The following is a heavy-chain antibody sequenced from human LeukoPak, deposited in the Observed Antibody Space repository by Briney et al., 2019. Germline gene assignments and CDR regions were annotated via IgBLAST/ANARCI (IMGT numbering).Heavy chain of an antibody. CDR3: ARGKGYCSGGSCRGYYMDV. Sequence: SETLSLTCAIYSESFSGYYWSWIRQPPGKGLEWIGYIYYSGSTNYNPSLKSRVTISVDTSKNQFSLKLSSVTAADTAVYYCARGKGYCSGGSCRGYYMDVWGKGTTVTISS. J-gene: IGHJ6*03. CDR1: SESFSGYY. CDR2: IYYSGST. V-gene: IGHV4-59*01. D-gene: IGHD2-15*01.